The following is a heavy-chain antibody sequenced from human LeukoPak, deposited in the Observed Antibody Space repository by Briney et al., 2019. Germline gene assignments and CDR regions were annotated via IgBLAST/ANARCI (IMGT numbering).Heavy chain of an antibody. J-gene: IGHJ4*02. CDR1: GYTFTDYY. CDR2: INPNSGGT. V-gene: IGHV1-2*02. CDR3: ASQFYASETYYAYLDY. D-gene: IGHD3-10*01. Sequence: ASVKVSCKASGYTFTDYYMHWVRQAPGQGLEWMGWINPNSGGTNYAQKFQGRVTMSRDTSINTVYVELSSLRSDDTAVFYCASQFYASETYYAYLDYWGQGTLVTVSS.